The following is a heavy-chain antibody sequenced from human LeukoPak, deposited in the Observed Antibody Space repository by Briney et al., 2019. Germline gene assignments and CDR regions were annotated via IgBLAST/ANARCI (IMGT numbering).Heavy chain of an antibody. J-gene: IGHJ4*02. CDR2: IYYSGST. CDR3: ARGRGDYYDSSGYFDY. CDR1: GASISSRIYY. D-gene: IGHD3-22*01. Sequence: SETLSLTCTVSGASISSRIYYGGWIRQPPGKGLEWIGSIYYSGSTYYNPSLKSRVTTSLDTSKNQFSLNLRSVTAADTAVYYCARGRGDYYDSSGYFDYWGQGTLVTVSS. V-gene: IGHV4-39*07.